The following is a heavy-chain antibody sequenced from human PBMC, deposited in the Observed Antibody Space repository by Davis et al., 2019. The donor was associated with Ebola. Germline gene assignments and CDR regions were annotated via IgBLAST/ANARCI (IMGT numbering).Heavy chain of an antibody. Sequence: GGSLRLSCAASGFTFSSYSMNWVRQAPGKGLEWVSSISSSSSYINYADSVKGRFTISRDNAKNSLYLQMNSLRAEDTAVYYCARDKMWFGELLSTDYYGMDVWGQGTTVTVSS. D-gene: IGHD3-10*01. CDR2: ISSSSSYI. V-gene: IGHV3-21*01. CDR1: GFTFSSYS. CDR3: ARDKMWFGELLSTDYYGMDV. J-gene: IGHJ6*02.